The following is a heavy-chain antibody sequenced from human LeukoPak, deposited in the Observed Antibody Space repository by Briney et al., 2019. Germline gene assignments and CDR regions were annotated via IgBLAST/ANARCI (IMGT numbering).Heavy chain of an antibody. Sequence: PSETLSLTCAVSGGSISSGGYSWNWIRQPPGKGLECIGYIHSSGTAYYNPSLKSRVTISLDRSKNHFSLNLTSVTAADTAVYFCARETPLRYFDPWGQGTLVTVSS. CDR2: IHSSGTA. CDR1: GGSISSGGYS. D-gene: IGHD3-9*01. J-gene: IGHJ5*02. CDR3: ARETPLRYFDP. V-gene: IGHV4-30-2*01.